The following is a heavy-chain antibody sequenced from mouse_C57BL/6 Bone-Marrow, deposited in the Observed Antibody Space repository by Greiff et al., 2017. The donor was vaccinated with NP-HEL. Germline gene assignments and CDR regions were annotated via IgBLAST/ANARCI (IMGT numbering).Heavy chain of an antibody. CDR2: IYPGDGDT. Sequence: VKLQQSGPELVKPGASVKISCKASGYAFSSSWMNWVKQRPGKGLEWIGRIYPGDGDTNYNGKFKGKATLTADKSSSTAYMQLSSLTSEDSAVYFCARYPGYFDYWGQGTTLTVSS. V-gene: IGHV1-82*01. CDR3: ARYPGYFDY. CDR1: GYAFSSSW. J-gene: IGHJ2*01.